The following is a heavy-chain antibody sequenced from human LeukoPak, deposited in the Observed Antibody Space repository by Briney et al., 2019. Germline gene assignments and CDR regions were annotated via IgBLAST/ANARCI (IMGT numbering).Heavy chain of an antibody. Sequence: AGGSLRLSCAASGFTFSSYSMNWVRQAPGKGLEWVSSISSSSSYIYYADSVKGRFTISRDNAKNSLYLQMNSLRAEDTAVYYCARDWYSSSSTFDYWGQGTLVTVSS. CDR1: GFTFSSYS. J-gene: IGHJ4*02. CDR2: ISSSSSYI. V-gene: IGHV3-21*01. D-gene: IGHD6-6*01. CDR3: ARDWYSSSSTFDY.